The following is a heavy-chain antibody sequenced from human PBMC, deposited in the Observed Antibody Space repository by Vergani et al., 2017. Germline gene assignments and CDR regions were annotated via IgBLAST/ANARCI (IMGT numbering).Heavy chain of an antibody. CDR2: IYHSGST. V-gene: IGHV4-4*02. Sequence: QVQLQESGPGLVKPSGTLSPTCAVSGGSISSSNWWSWVRQPPGKGLEWIGEIYHSGSTNYNPSLKSQVTITVDKSKNQVSLKLSSVTAADTAVYYCARSSLSSTYNCFDPWGQGTLVTVSS. D-gene: IGHD6-13*01. CDR1: GGSISSSNW. J-gene: IGHJ5*02. CDR3: ARSSLSSTYNCFDP.